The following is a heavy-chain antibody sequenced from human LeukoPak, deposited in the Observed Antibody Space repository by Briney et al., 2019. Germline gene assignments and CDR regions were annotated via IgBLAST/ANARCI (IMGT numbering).Heavy chain of an antibody. CDR2: INPNSGGT. V-gene: IGHV1-2*02. Sequence: ASVKVSCKASGYTFTGYYMHWVRQAPGQGLEWMGWINPNSGGTNYAQKFQGRVTMTTDTSTSIAYMELMSLRSDDTAVYYCARDRLSPEPDGSWFDPWGQGTLVTVSS. J-gene: IGHJ5*02. CDR3: ARDRLSPEPDGSWFDP. CDR1: GYTFTGYY. D-gene: IGHD1-14*01.